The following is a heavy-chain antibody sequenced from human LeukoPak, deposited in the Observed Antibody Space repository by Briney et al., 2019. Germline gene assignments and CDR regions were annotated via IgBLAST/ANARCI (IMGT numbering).Heavy chain of an antibody. CDR1: GFTFSSYS. D-gene: IGHD6-19*01. CDR2: ISSSSSYI. V-gene: IGHV3-21*03. CDR3: PTDGGGSGWRY. J-gene: IGHJ4*02. Sequence: GGSLRLSCAASGFTFSSYSMNWVRQAPGKGLEWVSSISSSSSYIYYADSVKGRFTISRDNAKNSLYLQMNSLKTEDTAVYYCPTDGGGSGWRYWGQGTLVTVSS.